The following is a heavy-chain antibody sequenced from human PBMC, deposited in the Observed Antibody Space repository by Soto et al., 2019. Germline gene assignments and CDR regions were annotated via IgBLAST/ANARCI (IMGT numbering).Heavy chain of an antibody. J-gene: IGHJ4*02. D-gene: IGHD2-21*01. CDR1: GFSFNTYV. Sequence: PGGSLRLSCTDSGFSFNTYVMDWVRQAPGKGLEWVARILYDGSKEYYADPVEGRFTISRDNSKNTLYLQMDRLRVEGTAVYFCAKGLALMADHWGQGTPVTVSS. CDR2: ILYDGSKE. V-gene: IGHV3-30*18. CDR3: AKGLALMADH.